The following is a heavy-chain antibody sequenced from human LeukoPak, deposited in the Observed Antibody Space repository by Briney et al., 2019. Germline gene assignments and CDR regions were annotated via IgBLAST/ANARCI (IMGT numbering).Heavy chain of an antibody. Sequence: ASVKVSCKASGYTFTSYGISWVRQAPGQGLEWMGWISAYNGNTNYAQKLQGRVTMTTDTSTSTAYMELRSLRSDDTAVYYCARAYVSSGYYWYYFDYWGQGTLVTVSS. D-gene: IGHD3-22*01. CDR1: GYTFTSYG. V-gene: IGHV1-18*01. CDR3: ARAYVSSGYYWYYFDY. CDR2: ISAYNGNT. J-gene: IGHJ4*02.